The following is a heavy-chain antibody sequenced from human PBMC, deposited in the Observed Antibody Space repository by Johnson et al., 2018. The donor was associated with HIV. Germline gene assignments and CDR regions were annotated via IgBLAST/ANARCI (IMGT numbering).Heavy chain of an antibody. J-gene: IGHJ3*01. CDR2: IWYDGSNK. V-gene: IGHV3-33*06. D-gene: IGHD1-20*01. Sequence: QVQLVESGGGVVQPGRSLRLSCAASGFTFSSYGMHWVRHAAGKGLEWVALIWYDGSNKYYADSVKGRFTISRDNSKNTLYLQMNSLRAEDTAVYYCAKDSMGFNWNQFEAFDVWGLGTMVTVSS. CDR3: AKDSMGFNWNQFEAFDV. CDR1: GFTFSSYG.